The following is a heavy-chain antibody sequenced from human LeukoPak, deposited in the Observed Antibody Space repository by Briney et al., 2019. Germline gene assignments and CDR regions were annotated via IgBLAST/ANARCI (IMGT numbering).Heavy chain of an antibody. CDR1: GFTFTSHW. CDR2: ITSGGKST. V-gene: IGHV3-74*01. J-gene: IGHJ4*02. Sequence: GGSLRLSCAASGFTFTSHWMHWVRQAPGRGLEWVSRITSGGKSTIDADSVKGRFTVSRDNAKNTVYLQMNSLRAEDTAVYYCVREGYGPGNYPFDHWGQGTLVTVSS. CDR3: VREGYGPGNYPFDH. D-gene: IGHD3-10*01.